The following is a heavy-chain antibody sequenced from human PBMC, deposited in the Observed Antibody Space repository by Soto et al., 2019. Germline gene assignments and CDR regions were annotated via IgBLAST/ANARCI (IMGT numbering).Heavy chain of an antibody. CDR1: GFTFSTYG. D-gene: IGHD2-8*02. CDR2: IRSGGSDK. V-gene: IGHV3-30*02. CDR3: ARGPGFYWAFDI. J-gene: IGHJ3*02. Sequence: GGSLRLSCAASGFTFSTYGMHWVRQAPGEGLEWVALIRSGGSDKFHSDSVKGRFTISRDNSKNTLYLQMNSLRAEDSAVYYCARGPGFYWAFDIWGQGTMVTVSS.